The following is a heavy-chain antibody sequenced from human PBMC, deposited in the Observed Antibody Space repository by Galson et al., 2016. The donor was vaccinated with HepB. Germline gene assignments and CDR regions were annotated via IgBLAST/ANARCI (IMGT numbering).Heavy chain of an antibody. J-gene: IGHJ4*02. V-gene: IGHV3-11*01. D-gene: IGHD4-11*01. CDR1: GFSLREFY. CDR3: AKFHYVTTINTHFDC. Sequence: SLRLSCAVSGFSLREFYMDWVRQAPGKGLEWVSYISSSGSTIYYADSVKGRFTISRDNNNNSLYLQMNSLSAEDTAIYYCAKFHYVTTINTHFDCWGQGTLVTVSS. CDR2: ISSSGSTI.